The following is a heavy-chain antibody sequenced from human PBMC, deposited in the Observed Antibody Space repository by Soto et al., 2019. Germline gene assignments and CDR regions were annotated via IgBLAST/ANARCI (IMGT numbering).Heavy chain of an antibody. Sequence: QVQLVESGGGVVQPGRSLRLSCAASGFTFNTYAMHWVRQAPGKGLEWVAVISYDGSNKYYADSVKGRLTISRDNSKKTLYLQMNSLRAEDTAVYYCAKGQHCSSTSCYFYYYGMDVWGQGTTVAVSS. CDR1: GFTFNTYA. D-gene: IGHD2-2*01. V-gene: IGHV3-30*18. CDR3: AKGQHCSSTSCYFYYYGMDV. J-gene: IGHJ6*02. CDR2: ISYDGSNK.